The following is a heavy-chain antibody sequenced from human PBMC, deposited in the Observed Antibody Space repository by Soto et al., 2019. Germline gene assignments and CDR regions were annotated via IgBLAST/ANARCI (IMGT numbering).Heavy chain of an antibody. CDR1: GGSFKSGSYS. D-gene: IGHD3-3*01. CDR2: VYHTGRT. CDR3: ARDFASFDY. Sequence: SETLSLTCTVSGGSFKSGSYSWSWIRQAPGKGREWIGYVYHTGRTSYNPSLKSRVSISMDTSKNQFSLNLDSVTAAATAVYFCARDFASFDYWGQGTLVTVSS. V-gene: IGHV4-61*01. J-gene: IGHJ4*02.